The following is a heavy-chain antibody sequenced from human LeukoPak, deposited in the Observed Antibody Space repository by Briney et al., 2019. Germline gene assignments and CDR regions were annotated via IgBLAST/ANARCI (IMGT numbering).Heavy chain of an antibody. CDR1: GGSISSYH. CDR2: IYTSGST. D-gene: IGHD3-22*01. J-gene: IGHJ4*02. V-gene: IGHV4-4*07. CDR3: AGHDSSGYYTGLFDY. Sequence: SQTLSLTCTVSGGSISSYHWSWIRQPAGKGLEWIGRIYTSGSTNYNPSLKSRVTMSVDTSKNQFSLKLSSVTAADTAVYYCAGHDSSGYYTGLFDYWGQGTLVTVSS.